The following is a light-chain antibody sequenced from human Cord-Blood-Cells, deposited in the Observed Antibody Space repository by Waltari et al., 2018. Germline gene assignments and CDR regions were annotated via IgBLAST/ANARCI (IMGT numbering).Light chain of an antibody. V-gene: IGLV2-23*02. J-gene: IGLJ1*01. Sequence: QSALTPPASVSGSPGQSITISCTGTSSDVGSYNLVSWFQQHPGKAPKLMIYEVSKRPSGVSNRFSGSKSGNTASLTISGLQAEDEADYYCCSYAGSSTFGFGTGTKVTVL. CDR1: SSDVGSYNL. CDR2: EVS. CDR3: CSYAGSSTFG.